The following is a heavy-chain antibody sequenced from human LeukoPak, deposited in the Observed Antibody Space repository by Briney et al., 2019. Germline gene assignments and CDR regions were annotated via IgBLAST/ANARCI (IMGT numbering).Heavy chain of an antibody. D-gene: IGHD1-26*01. V-gene: IGHV3-21*01. CDR2: ISSSSSYI. J-gene: IGHJ4*02. Sequence: GGSLRLSCAASGFTFSSYSMNWVRQAPGKGLEWVSSISSSSSYIYYADSVKGRFTISRDNAKNSLYLQMNRLRAEDTAVYYCAKASSKSVVGGGVDDWGQGTLVTVSS. CDR1: GFTFSSYS. CDR3: AKASSKSVVGGGVDD.